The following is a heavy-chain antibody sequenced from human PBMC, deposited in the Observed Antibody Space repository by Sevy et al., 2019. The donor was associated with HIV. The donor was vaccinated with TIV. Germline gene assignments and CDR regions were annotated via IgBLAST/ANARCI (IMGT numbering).Heavy chain of an antibody. CDR3: AKLGYCSGGSRGKRGRLSHGMDV. CDR1: GFTFDDYA. D-gene: IGHD2-15*01. Sequence: GGSLRLSCAASGFTFDDYAMHWVRQAPGKGLEWVSGISWNSGSIGYADSVKGRFTISRDNAKNSLYLQMNSLRAEDTALYYCAKLGYCSGGSRGKRGRLSHGMDVWGQGTTVTVSS. J-gene: IGHJ6*02. CDR2: ISWNSGSI. V-gene: IGHV3-9*01.